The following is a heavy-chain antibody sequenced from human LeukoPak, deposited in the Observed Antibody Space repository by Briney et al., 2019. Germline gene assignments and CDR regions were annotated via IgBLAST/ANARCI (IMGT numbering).Heavy chain of an antibody. J-gene: IGHJ3*02. V-gene: IGHV4-59*12. CDR1: GGSISSYY. CDR2: IYDSGST. CDR3: ARGRGSSWYRGAFDI. Sequence: SETLSLTCTVSGGSISSYYWSWIRQPPGKGLEWIGYIYDSGSTNYNPSLKSRLTISVDTSKNQFSLKLSSVTAADTAVYYCARGRGSSWYRGAFDIWGQGTMVTVSS. D-gene: IGHD6-13*01.